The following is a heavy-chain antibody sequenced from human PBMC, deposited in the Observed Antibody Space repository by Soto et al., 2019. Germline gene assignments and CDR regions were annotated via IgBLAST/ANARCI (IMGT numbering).Heavy chain of an antibody. CDR3: SRDYFDY. V-gene: IGHV4-30-2*01. CDR1: GGSISSGGYF. Sequence: SETLSLTCAVSGGSISSGGYFWSWIRQPPGKGLEWIGYIYHSGSTYYNPSLKSRVTISVDKSKNQFSLKLSSVTAADTAVYYCSRDYFDYWGQGTLVTVSS. J-gene: IGHJ4*02. CDR2: IYHSGST. D-gene: IGHD3-10*01.